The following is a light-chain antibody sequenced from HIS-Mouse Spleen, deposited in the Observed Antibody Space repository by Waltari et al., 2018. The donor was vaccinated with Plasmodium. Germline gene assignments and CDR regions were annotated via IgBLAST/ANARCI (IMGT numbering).Light chain of an antibody. V-gene: IGLV3-19*01. CDR1: SLRSYY. CDR3: NSRDSSGNHQV. Sequence: SSELTQDPAVSVALGQTVRITCQGDSLRSYYASWYQQKPGQAPVLVIYGKNNRPSGIPDRFSGASSGKTASLTSTGAQAEDEADYYCNSRDSSGNHQVFGGGTKLTVL. CDR2: GKN. J-gene: IGLJ3*02.